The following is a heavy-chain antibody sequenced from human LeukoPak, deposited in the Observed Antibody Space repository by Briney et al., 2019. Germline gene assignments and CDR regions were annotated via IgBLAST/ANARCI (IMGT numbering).Heavy chain of an antibody. J-gene: IGHJ3*02. CDR1: GYTFTSYA. Sequence: ASVKVSCKASGYTFTSYAMNWVRQTPGQGLEWMGGIIPIFDTGNYAQKFQGRVTITADQSTSTAYMELSSLRSEDTAVYFCARSYDCGGDCFEAFDIWGQGTMVTVSS. CDR2: IIPIFDTG. V-gene: IGHV1-69*13. D-gene: IGHD2-21*02. CDR3: ARSYDCGGDCFEAFDI.